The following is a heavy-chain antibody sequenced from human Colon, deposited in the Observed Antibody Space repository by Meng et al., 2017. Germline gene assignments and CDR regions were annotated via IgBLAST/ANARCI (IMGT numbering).Heavy chain of an antibody. V-gene: IGHV3-48*03. Sequence: GGSLRLSCEASGFTFGRSAMNWVRQAPGKGLEWVSYISGSGTTLYYADSVKGRFTISRDNAKNSLFLQMNSLRAEDTAIYYCARDVLSSEWGDDWGQGTLVTVSS. CDR3: ARDVLSSEWGDD. CDR1: GFTFGRSA. CDR2: ISGSGTTL. D-gene: IGHD6-19*01. J-gene: IGHJ4*02.